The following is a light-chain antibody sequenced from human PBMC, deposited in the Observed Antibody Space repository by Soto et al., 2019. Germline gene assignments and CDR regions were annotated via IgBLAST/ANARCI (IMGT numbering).Light chain of an antibody. CDR1: SANIGAGYD. V-gene: IGLV1-40*01. CDR3: QSSDVSLSAVV. J-gene: IGLJ2*01. CDR2: TNK. Sequence: QSVLTQPPSVSGAPGQRVTISCTGGSANIGAGYDVHWYQHVPGTAPKLLIYTNKNRHSDIPDRFSGSKSATSASLTITGLQAEDKSDYYCQSSDVSLSAVVFGGGTKLTVL.